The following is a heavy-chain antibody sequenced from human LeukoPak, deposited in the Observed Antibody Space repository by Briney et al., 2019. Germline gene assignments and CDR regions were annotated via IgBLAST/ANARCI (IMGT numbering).Heavy chain of an antibody. D-gene: IGHD3-22*01. J-gene: IGHJ4*02. Sequence: SETLSLTCNVSGGSISSYYWSWIRQPAGKGLEWIGRIYTSGSTNYNPSLKSRVTMSVDTSKNQFSLKLTSVTAADTAVYYCARQPDDTAAFDYWGQGTLVAVSS. CDR3: ARQPDDTAAFDY. CDR2: IYTSGST. V-gene: IGHV4-4*07. CDR1: GGSISSYY.